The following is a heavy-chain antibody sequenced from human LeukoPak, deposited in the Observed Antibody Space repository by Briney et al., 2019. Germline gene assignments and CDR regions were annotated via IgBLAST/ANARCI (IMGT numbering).Heavy chain of an antibody. CDR3: ARDSGYYYDSSGD. Sequence: GGSLRLSCAASGISFSNFWMSWVRQAPEKGLEWVAHIKQDGSKKHYVDSVKGRFTISRDNAKNSLYLQMNSLRAEDTAVYYCARDSGYYYDSSGDWGQGTLVTVSS. CDR2: IKQDGSKK. J-gene: IGHJ4*02. D-gene: IGHD3-22*01. CDR1: GISFSNFW. V-gene: IGHV3-7*01.